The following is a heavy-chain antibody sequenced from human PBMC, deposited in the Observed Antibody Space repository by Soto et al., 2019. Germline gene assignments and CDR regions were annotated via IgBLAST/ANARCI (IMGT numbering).Heavy chain of an antibody. Sequence: QVQLVQSAAEVKKPGASVKVSCKASGYTFTSYDINWVRQATGQGLEWMGWMNPNSGNTGYAQKFQGRVTMIRNTSISTAYMELGSLRSADTAVYYCARGRYIYRSSSEFDPWGQGTLVTVSS. V-gene: IGHV1-8*01. CDR1: GYTFTSYD. D-gene: IGHD6-6*01. CDR3: ARGRYIYRSSSEFDP. CDR2: MNPNSGNT. J-gene: IGHJ5*02.